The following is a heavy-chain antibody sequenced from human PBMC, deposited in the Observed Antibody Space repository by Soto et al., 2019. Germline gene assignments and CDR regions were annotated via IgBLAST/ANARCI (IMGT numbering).Heavy chain of an antibody. Sequence: QVRLVQSGAEVKKPGASVKVSCKVSGYTLTELSMHWVRQAPGKGLEWMGGFDPEDGETIYAQKFQGRVTMTEDKSTDKAYMELSSLRSEDTAVYYCATVSGVGTPGWFDPWGQGTLVTVSS. CDR1: GYTLTELS. CDR2: FDPEDGET. J-gene: IGHJ5*02. V-gene: IGHV1-24*01. CDR3: ATVSGVGTPGWFDP. D-gene: IGHD3-3*01.